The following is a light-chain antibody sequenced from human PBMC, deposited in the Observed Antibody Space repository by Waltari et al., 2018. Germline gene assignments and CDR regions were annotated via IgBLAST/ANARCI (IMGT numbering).Light chain of an antibody. CDR1: KWGNKY. CDR2: QDS. CDR3: QAWDSNTVV. J-gene: IGLJ2*01. Sequence: SYELTQSPSVSVSPGQTASIICSGGKWGNKYACWYQQKPGQSPVQVIYQDSQRPSGMPRRLAASNAGTTSTLTISRTEAMDDADYYCQAWDSNTVVFGGGTKMTVL. V-gene: IGLV3-1*01.